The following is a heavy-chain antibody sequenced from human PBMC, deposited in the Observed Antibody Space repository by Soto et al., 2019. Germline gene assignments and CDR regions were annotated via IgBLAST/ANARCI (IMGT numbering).Heavy chain of an antibody. D-gene: IGHD3-9*01. J-gene: IGHJ4*02. CDR1: GFTFSSYA. CDR3: AKVLTGYYYYFEY. V-gene: IGHV3-23*01. CDR2: VGGSGEYT. Sequence: GGSLRLSCAASGFTFSSYAMIWVRQAPGKGLEWVSGVGGSGEYTYYADSVKGRFTISRDNSKNTVYLQISSLRAEDTAVYYCAKVLTGYYYYFEYWGQGTLVTVSS.